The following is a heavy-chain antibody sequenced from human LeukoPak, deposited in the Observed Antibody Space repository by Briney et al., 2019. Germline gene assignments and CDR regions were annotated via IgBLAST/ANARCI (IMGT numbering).Heavy chain of an antibody. J-gene: IGHJ5*02. V-gene: IGHV4-34*01. CDR1: GGPFRGFF. CDR3: ARGIFYGGRKQYIWFDL. D-gene: IGHD2/OR15-2a*01. Sequence: PSETLSLTCAVSGGPFRGFFWSWIRQAPGKGLEWIAEVSHGGTSNYNPSLKSRITISVDTSKSQFSLKLTSVTAADTAVYYCARGIFYGGRKQYIWFDLRAQGTLVTVSS. CDR2: VSHGGTS.